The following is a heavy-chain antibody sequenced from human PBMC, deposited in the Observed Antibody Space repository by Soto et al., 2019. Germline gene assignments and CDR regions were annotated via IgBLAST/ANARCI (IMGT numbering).Heavy chain of an antibody. D-gene: IGHD4-17*01. CDR1: GFTFSSYA. J-gene: IGHJ4*02. V-gene: IGHV3-30-3*02. CDR2: ISYDGSNK. Sequence: GGSLRLSCAASGFTFSSYAMHWVRQAPGKGLEWVAVISYDGSNKYYADSVKGRFTISRDNSKNTLYLQMNSLRAEDTAVYYCAKPDYGDYYYFDYWGQGTLVTVSS. CDR3: AKPDYGDYYYFDY.